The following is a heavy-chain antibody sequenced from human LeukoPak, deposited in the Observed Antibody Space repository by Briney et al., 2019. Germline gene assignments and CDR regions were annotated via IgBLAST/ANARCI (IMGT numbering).Heavy chain of an antibody. CDR3: VRHDSYIPY. D-gene: IGHD5-18*01. V-gene: IGHV3-23*01. J-gene: IGHJ4*02. CDR2: ISDSGRST. CDR1: GFRFNNYA. Sequence: GGSLRLSCAASGFRFNNYAMSWVRQAPGKGLEWVSGISDSGRSTYYADSVKGRFTISRGNSKNTVHLQMNNLRVDDTAVYFCVRHDSYIPYWGQGTLVTVSS.